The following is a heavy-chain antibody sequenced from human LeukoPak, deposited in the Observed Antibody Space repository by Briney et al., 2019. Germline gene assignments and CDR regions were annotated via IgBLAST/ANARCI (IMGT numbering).Heavy chain of an antibody. CDR1: GFTFDDYA. D-gene: IGHD3-16*01. Sequence: GGSLRLSCAASGFTFDDYAMHWVRQAPGKGLEWGSGISWNSGSIGYADSVKGRFTISTDNAKNSLYLQMNSLRAEDTALYYCAKAALRGGFDYGGQGTLATVS. CDR3: AKAALRGGFDY. V-gene: IGHV3-9*01. CDR2: ISWNSGSI. J-gene: IGHJ4*02.